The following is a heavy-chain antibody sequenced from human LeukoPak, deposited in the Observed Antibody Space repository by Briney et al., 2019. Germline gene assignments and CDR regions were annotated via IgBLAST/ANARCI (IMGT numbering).Heavy chain of an antibody. V-gene: IGHV4-59*01. D-gene: IGHD2/OR15-2a*01. Sequence: SETLSLTCTVSGGSISSYYWSWIRQPPGKGLEWIGYIYYSGSTNYNPSPKSRVTISVDTSKDQFSLKLSSVTAADTAVYYCARFSLSIVATDVWGQGTTVTVSS. CDR2: IYYSGST. CDR3: ARFSLSIVATDV. J-gene: IGHJ6*02. CDR1: GGSISSYY.